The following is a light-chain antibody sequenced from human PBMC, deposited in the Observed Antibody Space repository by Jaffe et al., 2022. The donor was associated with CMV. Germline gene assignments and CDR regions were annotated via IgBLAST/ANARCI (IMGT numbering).Light chain of an antibody. Sequence: EIVLTQSPATLSLSPGERATLSCRASQSVGSYLAWYHQKPGQAPRLLIYDASNRATGIPARFSGSGSGTDFTLTISSLEPEDFAVYYCQQRGTSVTFGGGTKVEIK. J-gene: IGKJ4*01. CDR3: QQRGTSVT. V-gene: IGKV3-11*01. CDR1: QSVGSY. CDR2: DAS.